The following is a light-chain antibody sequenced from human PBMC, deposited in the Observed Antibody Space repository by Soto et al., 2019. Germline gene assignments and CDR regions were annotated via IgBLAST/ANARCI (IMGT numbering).Light chain of an antibody. J-gene: IGLJ2*01. V-gene: IGLV2-23*01. CDR3: CSYAGSSTSHVV. CDR1: SSDVGSYNL. Sequence: QSALTQPASVSGSPGQSITISCTGTSSDVGSYNLVSWYQQHPGKAPKVMIYEGSKRPSGVSNRFSGSKSGNTASLTISGLEAEYEADYYCCSYAGSSTSHVVFGGGTKLTVL. CDR2: EGS.